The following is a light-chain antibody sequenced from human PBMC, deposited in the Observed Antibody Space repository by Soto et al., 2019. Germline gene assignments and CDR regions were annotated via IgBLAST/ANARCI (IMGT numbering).Light chain of an antibody. J-gene: IGLJ2*01. V-gene: IGLV2-14*01. CDR2: EVN. CDR3: SSYTSSSIV. Sequence: QSALTQPASLSGSPGQSITISCTGTSSDVGGYNFVSWYQQHPGNPPKLLIFEVNNRPLGVSDRFSGSKSGNTASLTISGLQAEDEADYYCSSYTSSSIVFGGGTKLTVL. CDR1: SSDVGGYNF.